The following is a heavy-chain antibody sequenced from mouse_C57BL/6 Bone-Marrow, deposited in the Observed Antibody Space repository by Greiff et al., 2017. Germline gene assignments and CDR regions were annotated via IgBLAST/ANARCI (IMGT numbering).Heavy chain of an antibody. J-gene: IGHJ1*03. CDR3: ARGAYGSSYDWYFDV. CDR1: GYTFTDYY. V-gene: IGHV1-76*01. Sequence: LVESGAELVRPGASVKLSCKASGYTFTDYYINWVKQRPGQGLEWIARIYPGSGNTYYNEKFKGKATLTAEKSSSTAYMQLSSLTSEDSAVYFCARGAYGSSYDWYFDVWGTGTTVTVSS. D-gene: IGHD1-1*01. CDR2: IYPGSGNT.